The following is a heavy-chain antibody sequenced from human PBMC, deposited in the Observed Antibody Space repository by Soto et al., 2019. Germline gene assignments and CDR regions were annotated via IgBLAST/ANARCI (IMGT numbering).Heavy chain of an antibody. Sequence: EVQLVESGGGLVQPGGSLRLSCAASGFTFSGYSMNWVRQAPGKGLEWVSYIDSSSSTIYYADSVKGRFTISRDNAKNSLYLQMNSLRDEDTAVYYCARPLGYNGGTCYYLGQGTLVTVSS. CDR2: IDSSSSTI. CDR3: ARPLGYNGGTCYY. D-gene: IGHD2-15*01. J-gene: IGHJ4*02. CDR1: GFTFSGYS. V-gene: IGHV3-48*02.